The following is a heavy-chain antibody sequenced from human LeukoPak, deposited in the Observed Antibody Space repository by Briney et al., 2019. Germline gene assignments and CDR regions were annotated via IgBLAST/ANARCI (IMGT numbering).Heavy chain of an antibody. V-gene: IGHV3-23*01. Sequence: GGSLRLSCAASGFTFSSYAMSWIRQAPGKGLEWVSTISGSGDSTYYADSVKGRFTISRDNSKNTLYLQMNSLRAEDTAVYYCARDNRGLLRFGYFDYWGQGTLVTVSS. CDR2: ISGSGDST. J-gene: IGHJ4*02. CDR1: GFTFSSYA. CDR3: ARDNRGLLRFGYFDY. D-gene: IGHD5/OR15-5a*01.